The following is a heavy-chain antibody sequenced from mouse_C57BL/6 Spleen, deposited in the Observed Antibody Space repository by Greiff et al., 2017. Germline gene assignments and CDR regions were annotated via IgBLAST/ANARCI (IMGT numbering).Heavy chain of an antibody. CDR1: GYTFTNYS. J-gene: IGHJ1*03. CDR3: ARGTYYGSSYRYFDV. Sequence: VQLQQSGPELVKPGASVKFSFKASGYTFTNYSMNWVKQSLGKSLEWIGNFNPTNGVTSSNQKFKGKATLTVDKSSSTAYMELRSLTSEDSAVYYGARGTYYGSSYRYFDVWGTGTTVTVSS. V-gene: IGHV1-26*01. CDR2: FNPTNGVT. D-gene: IGHD1-1*01.